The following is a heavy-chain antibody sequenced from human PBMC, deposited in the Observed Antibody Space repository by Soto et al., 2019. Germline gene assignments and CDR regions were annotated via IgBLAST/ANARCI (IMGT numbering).Heavy chain of an antibody. CDR2: MSHSGGT. D-gene: IGHD1-1*01. Sequence: QVQLQQWGAGLLKPSETLSLTCAVYGGFVTSGSYYWSWIRQPPGKGLEWIGEMSHSGGTHFNPSLKSRVTISVDTSKNQFTLKMGSVTAADTALYYCARAERGTATTVVDAFDIWGPGTMVTVSS. CDR1: GGFVTSGSYY. CDR3: ARAERGTATTVVDAFDI. V-gene: IGHV4-34*01. J-gene: IGHJ3*02.